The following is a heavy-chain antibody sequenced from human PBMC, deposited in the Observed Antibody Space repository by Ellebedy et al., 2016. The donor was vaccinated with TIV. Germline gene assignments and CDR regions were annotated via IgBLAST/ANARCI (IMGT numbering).Heavy chain of an antibody. V-gene: IGHV4-59*01. J-gene: IGHJ3*02. CDR1: GGSISSYY. CDR2: IYYSGST. CDR3: ARDSGRGYSYGLDAFDI. Sequence: SETLSLTCTVSGGSISSYYWSWIRQPPGKGLEWIGYIYYSGSTNYNPSLKSRVTISVDTSKNQFSLKLSSVTAADTAVYYCARDSGRGYSYGLDAFDIWGQGTMVTVSS. D-gene: IGHD5-18*01.